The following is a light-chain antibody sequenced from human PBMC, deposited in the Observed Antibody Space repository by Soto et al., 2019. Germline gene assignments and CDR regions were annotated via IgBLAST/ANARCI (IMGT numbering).Light chain of an antibody. V-gene: IGKV3-20*01. CDR3: QQFVSSLSSFI. J-gene: IGKJ2*01. CDR2: GAS. CDR1: QSVSSSY. Sequence: EIVLTQSPGTLSLSPGERATLSCRASQSVSSSYLAWYQQKPGQAPRLLIYGASSRATGIPDRFSGGGSGTDFTLTISRLEPEDFAVYYCQQFVSSLSSFIFGQGTKLEL.